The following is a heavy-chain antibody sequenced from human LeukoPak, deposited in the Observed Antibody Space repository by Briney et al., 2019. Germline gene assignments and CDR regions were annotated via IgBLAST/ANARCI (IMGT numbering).Heavy chain of an antibody. D-gene: IGHD3-3*01. CDR3: ARDVGYDFWSGYYRWGDSGMDV. CDR2: INPNSGGT. CDR1: GYTFTGYY. J-gene: IGHJ6*02. V-gene: IGHV1-2*04. Sequence: ASVKVSCKASGYTFTGYYMHWVRQAPGQGLEWMGWINPNSGGTNYAQKFQGWVTMTRDTSISTAYMELSRLRSDDTAVYYCARDVGYDFWSGYYRWGDSGMDVWGQGTTVTVSS.